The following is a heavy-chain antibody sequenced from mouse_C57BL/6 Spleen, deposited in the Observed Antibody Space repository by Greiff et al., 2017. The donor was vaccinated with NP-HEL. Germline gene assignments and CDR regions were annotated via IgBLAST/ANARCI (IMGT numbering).Heavy chain of an antibody. Sequence: EVKVVESGPGLAKPSQTLSLTCSVTGYSITSAYWNWIRKFPGNKLEYMGYISYSGSTYYNPSLKSRISITRDTSKNQYYLQLNSVTTEDTATYYCARSGDYDGAWFAYWGQGTLVTVSA. D-gene: IGHD2-4*01. CDR3: ARSGDYDGAWFAY. J-gene: IGHJ3*01. V-gene: IGHV3-8*01. CDR1: GYSITSAY. CDR2: ISYSGST.